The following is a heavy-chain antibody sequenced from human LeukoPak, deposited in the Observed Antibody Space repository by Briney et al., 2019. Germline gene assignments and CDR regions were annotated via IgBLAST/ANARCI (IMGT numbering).Heavy chain of an antibody. CDR3: ANKLTGTLFDY. V-gene: IGHV3-23*01. D-gene: IGHD7-27*01. CDR2: ISGSGGST. J-gene: IGHJ4*02. Sequence: GGSLRLSCAASGFNLSSQAMSWVRLAPGKGLEWVSDISGSGGSTYYADSVKGRFTISRDNSKNTLYLQMNSLRAEDTAVYYCANKLTGTLFDYWGQGTLVTVSS. CDR1: GFNLSSQA.